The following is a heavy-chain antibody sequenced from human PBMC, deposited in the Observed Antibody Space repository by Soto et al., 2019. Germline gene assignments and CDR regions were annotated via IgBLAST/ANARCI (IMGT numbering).Heavy chain of an antibody. V-gene: IGHV3-30-3*01. CDR3: ARGLRFGDPS. CDR2: ISYDGSNK. Sequence: GGSLRLSCAASGFTFSSYAMHWVRQAPGKGLEWVAVISYDGSNKYYADSVKGRFTISRDNSKNTLYLQMNSLRAEDTAVYYCARGLRFGDPSGGQGTLVTVSS. J-gene: IGHJ4*02. CDR1: GFTFSSYA. D-gene: IGHD3-10*01.